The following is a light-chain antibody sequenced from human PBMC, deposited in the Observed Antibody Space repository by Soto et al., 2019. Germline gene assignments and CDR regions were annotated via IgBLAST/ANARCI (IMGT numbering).Light chain of an antibody. CDR2: LNSDGSH. J-gene: IGLJ2*01. Sequence: QSVLTQSPSASACLGASVKLTCTLSSGHSSYAIAWHQQQPEKGPRFLMKLNSDGSHSKGDGISDRFSGSSSGAERYLTISSLQSEDEADYYCQTWGADSVIFGGGTKLTVL. V-gene: IGLV4-69*01. CDR1: SGHSSYA. CDR3: QTWGADSVI.